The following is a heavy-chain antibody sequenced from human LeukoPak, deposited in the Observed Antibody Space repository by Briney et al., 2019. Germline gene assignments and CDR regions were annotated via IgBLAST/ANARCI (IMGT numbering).Heavy chain of an antibody. CDR1: GFTFNAYA. CDR3: ARDWGDLLAFGP. V-gene: IGHV3-30*03. CDR2: ISYDGSSA. D-gene: IGHD3-3*01. J-gene: IGHJ5*02. Sequence: PGTSLRLSCAASGFTFNAYAMHWVRQSPGKGPEWVAVISYDGSSANYADSVRGRFTVSRENSKNIVYLELQTLTTDDPAVFYCARDWGDLLAFGPWGQGTLVIVSS.